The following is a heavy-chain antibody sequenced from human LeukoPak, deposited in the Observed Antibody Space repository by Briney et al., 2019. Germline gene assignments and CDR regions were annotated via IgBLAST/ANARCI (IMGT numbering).Heavy chain of an antibody. J-gene: IGHJ3*02. V-gene: IGHV3-74*01. CDR3: ARVAGSGLHKAFDI. CDR2: INSDGSST. CDR1: GFTFSSYW. Sequence: GGSLRLSCAASGFTFSSYWMHWVRQAPGKGLVWVSRINSDGSSTSYADSVKGRFTISRDNAKNTLYLQMNSLRAEDTAVYYCARVAGSGLHKAFDIWGQGTMVTVSS. D-gene: IGHD3-10*01.